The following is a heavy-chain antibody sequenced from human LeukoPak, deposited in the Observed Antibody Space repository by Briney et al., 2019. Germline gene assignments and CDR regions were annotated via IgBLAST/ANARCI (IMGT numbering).Heavy chain of an antibody. Sequence: GGSLRLSCAASGFTFSSYGMHWVRQAPGKGLEGVAFIRYDGSNKYYADSVKGRFTISRDNSKNTLYLQMNSLRAEDTAVYYFSKDSFPQNLEWLLCSYFDYLGQGTLVTVSS. CDR1: GFTFSSYG. D-gene: IGHD3-3*01. CDR3: SKDSFPQNLEWLLCSYFDY. CDR2: IRYDGSNK. V-gene: IGHV3-30*02. J-gene: IGHJ4*02.